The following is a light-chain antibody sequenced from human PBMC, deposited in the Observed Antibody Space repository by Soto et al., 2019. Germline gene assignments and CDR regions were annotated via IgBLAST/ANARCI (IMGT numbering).Light chain of an antibody. CDR1: QSISRY. CDR3: QQDYTLPWT. J-gene: IGKJ1*01. V-gene: IGKV1-39*01. CDR2: AAS. Sequence: DIQMTQSPSSLSASVGDRITITCRASQSISRYLNWYQHKPGKAPKLLINAASSLERGVPSRFSGSGSGTEFTLTISTLQPEDFAIYYCQQDYTLPWTFGQGTKVDI.